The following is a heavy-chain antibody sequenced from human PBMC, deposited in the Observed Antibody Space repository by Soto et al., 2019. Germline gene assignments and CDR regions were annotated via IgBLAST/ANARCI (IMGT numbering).Heavy chain of an antibody. Sequence: EVQLVESGGGLVQPGGSLRLSCAASGFTFSSYEMNWVRQAPGKGLEWVSYISSSGSTIYYADSVKGRFTISRDNAKNSLYLQMNSPGAEDTAVYYCARGQYSSGGGYFDYWGQETLVTVSS. V-gene: IGHV3-48*03. CDR2: ISSSGSTI. CDR1: GFTFSSYE. J-gene: IGHJ4*02. D-gene: IGHD6-19*01. CDR3: ARGQYSSGGGYFDY.